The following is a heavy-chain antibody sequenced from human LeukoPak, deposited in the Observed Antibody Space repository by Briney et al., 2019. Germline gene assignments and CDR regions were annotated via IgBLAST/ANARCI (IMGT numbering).Heavy chain of an antibody. Sequence: PGGSLRLSCAASGFTFSSYWMTWARQAPGKGLEWVANIKQDESEKYYGVSVRGRFTISSDNAQNSLYLQMNSLRAEDTAVYYCARDNGYFSVDYWGQGTLVTVSS. CDR3: ARDNGYFSVDY. CDR1: GFTFSSYW. V-gene: IGHV3-7*01. J-gene: IGHJ4*02. CDR2: IKQDESEK. D-gene: IGHD3-22*01.